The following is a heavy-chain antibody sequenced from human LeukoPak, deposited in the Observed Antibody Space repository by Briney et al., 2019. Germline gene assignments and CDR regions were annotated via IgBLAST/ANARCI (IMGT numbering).Heavy chain of an antibody. CDR3: AKGRASSAVFYFDS. CDR2: ISDTGDRI. V-gene: IGHV3-23*01. J-gene: IGHJ4*02. Sequence: PGGSLRLSCAASGFTFSSYSMNWVRQAPGKGLEWVSGISDTGDRIYDADSVKGRFIISRDNSKNTVFLQMNSLRVEDTAVYHCAKGRASSAVFYFDSWGQGTRVSVSS. D-gene: IGHD6-6*01. CDR1: GFTFSSYS.